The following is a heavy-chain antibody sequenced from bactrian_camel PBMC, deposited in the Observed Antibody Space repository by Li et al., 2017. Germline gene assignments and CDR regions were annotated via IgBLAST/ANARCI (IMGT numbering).Heavy chain of an antibody. Sequence: QVQLVESGGGSVKSGGSLRLSCVASGFSARSYCMAWFRQAPGKEREGVAATFTGAGSTYYVPAVSGRFTISKDNAKDTLYLQMNRLGPEDTAMYYCAADVLCTVRAGTRFSLVAGSWGQGTQVTVS. V-gene: IGHV3S1*01. J-gene: IGHJ4*01. CDR2: TFTGAGST. D-gene: IGHD2*01. CDR3: AADVLCTVRAGTRFSLVAGS. CDR1: GFSARSYC.